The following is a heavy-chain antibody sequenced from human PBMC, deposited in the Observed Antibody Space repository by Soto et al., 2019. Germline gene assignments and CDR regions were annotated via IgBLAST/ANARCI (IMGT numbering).Heavy chain of an antibody. Sequence: PSETLSLTCTVAGGSIVGYDGSWIRQPPGKGLEWIGYIYYSGSTNYNPSLKSRVTISVDTSKNQFSLKLSSVTAADTAVYYCARAKLERRPYFDYWGQGTLVTVSS. CDR1: GGSIVGYD. CDR3: ARAKLERRPYFDY. J-gene: IGHJ4*02. D-gene: IGHD1-1*01. V-gene: IGHV4-59*01. CDR2: IYYSGST.